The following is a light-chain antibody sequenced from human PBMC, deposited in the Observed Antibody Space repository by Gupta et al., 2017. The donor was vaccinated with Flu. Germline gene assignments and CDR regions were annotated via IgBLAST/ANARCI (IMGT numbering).Light chain of an antibody. V-gene: IGKV3-11*01. J-gene: IGKJ2*01. Sequence: EIVLTQSPATLSLSPGDRAILSCRASQSVNIYLAWYQQKPGQPPRLLMFDASKRDAGIPDRFSGSGSGKDFTLTISTREPEEFAVYYCQQRSGLPMYTFGQGTKLE. CDR2: DAS. CDR3: QQRSGLPMYT. CDR1: QSVNIY.